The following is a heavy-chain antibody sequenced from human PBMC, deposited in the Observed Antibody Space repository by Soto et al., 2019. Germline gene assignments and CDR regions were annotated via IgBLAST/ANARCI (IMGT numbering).Heavy chain of an antibody. CDR2: ITDTGGDA. D-gene: IGHD3-10*01. J-gene: IGHJ4*02. V-gene: IGHV3-23*01. CDR1: GLTFGNRA. CDR3: ARGSTDSYPGSRIFDF. Sequence: GGSLRLSCVASGLTFGNRAMTWVRHAPGEGLEWVSTITDTGGDAKYADSVRGRFVISRDNSKKTLYLQMTSLTAEDSAMYYCARGSTDSYPGSRIFDFWGRGTLVTVSS.